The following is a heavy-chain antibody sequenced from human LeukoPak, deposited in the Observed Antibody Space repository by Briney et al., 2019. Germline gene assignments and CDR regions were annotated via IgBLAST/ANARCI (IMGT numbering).Heavy chain of an antibody. CDR2: IRYDGTHN. V-gene: IGHV3-30*02. CDR3: ATITGSRDY. D-gene: IGHD1-20*01. Sequence: GGSLRLSCAASGFTFSSYGMHWVRQAPGKGLEWVAFIRYDGTHNYCADSVKGRFTISRDNSKNTVYLQMGSLRAEDTSLYYCATITGSRDYWGQGSLVTVSS. J-gene: IGHJ4*02. CDR1: GFTFSSYG.